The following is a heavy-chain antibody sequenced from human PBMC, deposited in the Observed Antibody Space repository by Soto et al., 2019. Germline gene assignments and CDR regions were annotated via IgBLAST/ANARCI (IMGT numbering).Heavy chain of an antibody. Sequence: QVQLVESGGGVVQPGRSLRLSCAASGFTFSSYAMHWVRQAPGKGLEWVAVISYDGSNKYYADSVKGRFTISRDNSKNTLYLQMNSLRAEDTAVYYCARAVAGTTDYWGQGTLVTVSS. V-gene: IGHV3-30-3*01. D-gene: IGHD6-19*01. CDR1: GFTFSSYA. CDR2: ISYDGSNK. J-gene: IGHJ4*02. CDR3: ARAVAGTTDY.